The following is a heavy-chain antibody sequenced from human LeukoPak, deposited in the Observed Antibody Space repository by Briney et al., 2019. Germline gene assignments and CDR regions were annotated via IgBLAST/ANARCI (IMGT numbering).Heavy chain of an antibody. CDR1: GFTFSSYG. V-gene: IGHV3-30*18. D-gene: IGHD6-19*01. CDR3: AKRDPGIAVAGTAEYFQH. Sequence: PGGSLRLSCAASGFTFSSYGMHWVRQAPGKGLEWVAVISYDGSNKYYADSVKGRFTISRDNSKNTLYLQMNSLRAEDTAVYYCAKRDPGIAVAGTAEYFQHWGQGTLVTVSS. CDR2: ISYDGSNK. J-gene: IGHJ1*01.